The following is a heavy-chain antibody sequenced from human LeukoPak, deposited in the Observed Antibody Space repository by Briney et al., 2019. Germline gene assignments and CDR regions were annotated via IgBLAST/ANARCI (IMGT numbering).Heavy chain of an antibody. CDR1: GYTFTSYY. J-gene: IGHJ5*02. CDR3: AGGRVDTALYHNWFDP. CDR2: INPSGGST. D-gene: IGHD5-18*01. V-gene: IGHV1-46*01. Sequence: ASVKVSCKAPGYTFTSYYMHWVRQAPGQGLEWMGIINPSGGSTSYAQKFQGRVTMTRDTSTSTVYMELSSLRSEDTAVYYCAGGRVDTALYHNWFDPWGQGTLVTVSS.